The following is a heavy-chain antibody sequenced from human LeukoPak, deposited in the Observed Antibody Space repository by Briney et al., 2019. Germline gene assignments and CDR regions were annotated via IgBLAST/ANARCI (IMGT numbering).Heavy chain of an antibody. CDR2: MSPNSGDT. CDR3: TRMNYHSGTSFINWFDP. CDR1: GYTFTSYD. D-gene: IGHD3-10*01. J-gene: IGHJ5*02. V-gene: IGHV1-8*01. Sequence: ASVKVSCKASGYTFTSYDINWVRQATGQGLEWMGWMSPNSGDTGYTQKFQGRLTLTRNTSISTAYMELSSLRSEDTAVYFCTRMNYHSGTSFINWFDPWGQGTPVTVSS.